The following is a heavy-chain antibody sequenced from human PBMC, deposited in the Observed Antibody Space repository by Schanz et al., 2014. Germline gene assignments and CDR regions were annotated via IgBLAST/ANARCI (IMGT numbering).Heavy chain of an antibody. CDR3: VRERTNYGGNSYYFDH. V-gene: IGHV3-21*01. CDR1: GFTFSTHA. D-gene: IGHD2-21*02. Sequence: EMQLLESGGGLIQPGGSLRLSCADSGFTFSTHAMSWVRQAPGKGLEWVSSISSRSSHIYYADSVKGRFTVSRDNAKNSVYLQMNGLRVEDTAVYYCVRERTNYGGNSYYFDHWGQGTLVTVSS. J-gene: IGHJ4*02. CDR2: ISSRSSHI.